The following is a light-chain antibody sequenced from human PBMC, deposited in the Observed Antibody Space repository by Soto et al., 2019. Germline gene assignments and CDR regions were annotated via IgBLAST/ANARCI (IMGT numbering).Light chain of an antibody. V-gene: IGLV3-25*03. CDR3: QSADSSGTIVV. J-gene: IGLJ2*01. CDR1: ALPKQY. CDR2: KDS. Sequence: SYELTQPPSVSVSPGQTVRITCSGDALPKQYAYWYQQKPGQAPVLVIYKDSERPSGIPERFSGSSSGTTVTLTISGVQAEDEADYYCQSADSSGTIVVFGGGTKLTVL.